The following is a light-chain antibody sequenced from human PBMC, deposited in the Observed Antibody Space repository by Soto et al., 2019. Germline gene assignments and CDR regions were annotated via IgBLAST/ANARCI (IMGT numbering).Light chain of an antibody. CDR1: SSDVGDYKY. CDR3: SSYAGSKNVVV. Sequence: QSALTQPPSASGSPGQSVTISCTGTSSDVGDYKYVSWYQQHPGKAPKLMIYEVSKRPSGVPDRFSGSKSGNTASLTVSGLQAEDEADYYCSSYAGSKNVVVFGGGTKLTVL. J-gene: IGLJ2*01. V-gene: IGLV2-8*01. CDR2: EVS.